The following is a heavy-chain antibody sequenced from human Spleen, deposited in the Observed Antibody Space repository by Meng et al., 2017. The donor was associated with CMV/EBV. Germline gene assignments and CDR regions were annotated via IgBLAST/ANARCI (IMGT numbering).Heavy chain of an antibody. D-gene: IGHD3-3*01. CDR1: GFTFTNYN. V-gene: IGHV3-21*01. J-gene: IGHJ6*02. CDR2: ISSSSTYI. CDR3: ARDQMESYYDFWSGYAYYYGMDV. Sequence: GESLKISCAASGFTFTNYNMHWVRQAPGKGLEWVSSISSSSTYIYYADSVKGRFTISRDNAKNSLYLQMNSLRAEDTAVYYCARDQMESYYDFWSGYAYYYGMDVWGQGTTVTVSS.